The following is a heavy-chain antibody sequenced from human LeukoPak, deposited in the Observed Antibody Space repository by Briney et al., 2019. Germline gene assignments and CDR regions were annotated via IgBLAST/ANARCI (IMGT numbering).Heavy chain of an antibody. CDR1: GFTFSSYE. CDR3: ARGVDILTGYYTGNYLDY. V-gene: IGHV3-21*01. D-gene: IGHD3-9*01. J-gene: IGHJ4*02. Sequence: GGSLRLSCAASGFTFSSYEMNWVRQAPGKGLEWVSSISSSSSYIYYADSVKGRFTISRDNAKNSLYLQMNSLRAEDTAVYYCARGVDILTGYYTGNYLDYWGQGTLVTVSS. CDR2: ISSSSSYI.